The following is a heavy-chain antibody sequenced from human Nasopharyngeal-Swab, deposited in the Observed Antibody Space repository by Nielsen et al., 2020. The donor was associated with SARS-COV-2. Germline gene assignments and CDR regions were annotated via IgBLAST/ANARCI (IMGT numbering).Heavy chain of an antibody. CDR1: GFTLSSYW. Sequence: GESLKISCAASGFTLSSYWMHWVRQAPGKGLVWVSRINSDGSSTSYADSVKGRFTISRDNAKNTLYLQMNSLRAEDTAVYYCARGYYDFWSGYAGFDPWGQGTLVTVSS. V-gene: IGHV3-74*01. CDR3: ARGYYDFWSGYAGFDP. J-gene: IGHJ5*02. D-gene: IGHD3-3*01. CDR2: INSDGSST.